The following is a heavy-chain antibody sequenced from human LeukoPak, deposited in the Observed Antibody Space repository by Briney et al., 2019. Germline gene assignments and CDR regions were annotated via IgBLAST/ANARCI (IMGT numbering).Heavy chain of an antibody. Sequence: GGSLRLSCSASGFTFSRYAMHWVRQAPGKGLEYVSAISSNGGSTYYADSVKGRFTISRDNSRNTLHLQMSSLRVEDTAVYYCVKDSSSGSYFDYWGQGSLVTVSS. CDR1: GFTFSRYA. J-gene: IGHJ4*02. V-gene: IGHV3-64D*06. CDR3: VKDSSSGSYFDY. CDR2: ISSNGGST. D-gene: IGHD3-10*01.